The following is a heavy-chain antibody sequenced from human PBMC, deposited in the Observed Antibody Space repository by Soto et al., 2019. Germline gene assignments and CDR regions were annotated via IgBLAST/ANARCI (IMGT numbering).Heavy chain of an antibody. CDR3: ASSSKDYYYGRDV. J-gene: IGHJ6*02. Sequence: GESLKISCKGSGYSFTSYWIGWVRQMPGKGLEWMGIIYPGDSDTRYSPSFQGQVTISADKSISTAYLQWSSLQASDNAMYYCASSSKDYYYGRDVWGQGTTVTVSS. V-gene: IGHV5-51*01. CDR2: IYPGDSDT. D-gene: IGHD2-2*01. CDR1: GYSFTSYW.